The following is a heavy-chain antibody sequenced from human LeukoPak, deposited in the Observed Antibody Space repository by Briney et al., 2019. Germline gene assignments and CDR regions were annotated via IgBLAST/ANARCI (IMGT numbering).Heavy chain of an antibody. Sequence: GGSLRLSCAASGFTFSSYDMHWVRQATGKGLEWVSAIGTAGDTYYPGSVKGRFTISRDNAKNSLFLQMDSLRADDTAVYYCAREKWELLAFDYWGQGTQVTVSS. D-gene: IGHD1-26*01. CDR2: IGTAGDT. V-gene: IGHV3-13*01. J-gene: IGHJ4*02. CDR3: AREKWELLAFDY. CDR1: GFTFSSYD.